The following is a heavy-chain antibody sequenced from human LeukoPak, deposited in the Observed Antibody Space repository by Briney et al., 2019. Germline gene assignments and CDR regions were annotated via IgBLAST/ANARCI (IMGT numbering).Heavy chain of an antibody. CDR1: GGSISSYY. CDR2: IYYSGST. D-gene: IGHD4-23*01. J-gene: IGHJ3*02. Sequence: SETLSLTCTVSGGSISSYYWSWIRQPPGKGLEWIGYIYYSGSTNYNPSLKSRVTIAVDTSKNQFSLKLNSVTAADTAVYYCANSIRGPRWAFDIWGQGTLVTVSS. V-gene: IGHV4-59*01. CDR3: ANSIRGPRWAFDI.